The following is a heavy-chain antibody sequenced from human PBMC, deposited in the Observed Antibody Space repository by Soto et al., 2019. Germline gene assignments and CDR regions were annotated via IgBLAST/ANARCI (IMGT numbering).Heavy chain of an antibody. J-gene: IGHJ4*02. D-gene: IGHD2-21*02. CDR2: IYYSGST. CDR3: ARARSGDRRFDS. V-gene: IGHV4-39*01. Sequence: SETLSLTCTVSGGSISSKSYYWGWIRQPPGKGLEWIGSIYYSGSTYYNPSLKSRVTISVDTSKNQFSLKLSSVTAADTAVYYCARARSGDRRFDSWGQGALVTVSS. CDR1: GGSISSKSYY.